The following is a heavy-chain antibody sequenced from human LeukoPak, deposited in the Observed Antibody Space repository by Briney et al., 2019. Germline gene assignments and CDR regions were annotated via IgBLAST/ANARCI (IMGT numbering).Heavy chain of an antibody. J-gene: IGHJ4*02. CDR3: ARGRGKLLPL. Sequence: SETLSLTCAVYGGSFSGYYWSWIRQPPGKGLEWIGEINHSGSTNYNPSLKSRVTISVDASKNQFSLKLSSVTAADTAVYYCARGRGKLLPLWGQGTLVTVSS. CDR2: INHSGST. D-gene: IGHD5-12*01. V-gene: IGHV4-34*01. CDR1: GGSFSGYY.